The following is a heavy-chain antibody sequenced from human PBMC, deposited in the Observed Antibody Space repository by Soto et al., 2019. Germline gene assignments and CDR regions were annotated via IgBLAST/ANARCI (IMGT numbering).Heavy chain of an antibody. D-gene: IGHD3-10*02. CDR1: GGSISSYY. V-gene: IGHV4-59*01. CDR3: ARVNWSPRYVFGDLDYYYGMDV. J-gene: IGHJ6*02. CDR2: IYYSGST. Sequence: SETLSLTCTVSGGSISSYYWSWIRQPPGKGLEWIGYIYYSGSTNYNPSLKSRVTISVDTSKNQFSLKLSSVTAADTAVYYCARVNWSPRYVFGDLDYYYGMDVWGQGTTVTVSS.